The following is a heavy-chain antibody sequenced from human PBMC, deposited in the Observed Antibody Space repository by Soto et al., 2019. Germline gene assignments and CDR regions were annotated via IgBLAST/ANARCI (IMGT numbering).Heavy chain of an antibody. D-gene: IGHD2-15*01. CDR1: GYTFTSYD. J-gene: IGHJ3*02. CDR2: MNPNSGNT. V-gene: IGHV1-8*01. Sequence: SSVKVSCTASGYTFTSYDINWVRQATGQGLEWMGWMNPNSGNTGYAQKFQGRVTMTRNTSISTAYMELSSLRSEDTAVYYCASAVVVAANDAFDIWGQGTMVTVSS. CDR3: ASAVVVAANDAFDI.